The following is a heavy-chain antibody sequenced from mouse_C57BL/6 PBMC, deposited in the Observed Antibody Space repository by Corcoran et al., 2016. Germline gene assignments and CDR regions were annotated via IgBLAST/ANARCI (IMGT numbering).Heavy chain of an antibody. CDR1: GYTFTDYY. Sequence: EVQLQQSGPELVKPGASVKISCKASGYTFTDYYMNWVKQSHGKSLEWIGDINPNNGGTSYNQKFKGKATLTVDKSSSTAYMELRSLTSEDSAVYYCARDYCRRKGFAYCGQGTLVTVSA. V-gene: IGHV1-26*01. D-gene: IGHD1-1*01. CDR2: INPNNGGT. CDR3: ARDYCRRKGFAY. J-gene: IGHJ3*01.